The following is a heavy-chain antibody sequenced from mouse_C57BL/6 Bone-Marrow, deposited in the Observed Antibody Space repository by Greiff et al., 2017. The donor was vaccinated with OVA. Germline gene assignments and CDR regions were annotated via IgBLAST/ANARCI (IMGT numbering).Heavy chain of an antibody. Sequence: EVKLMESGGGLVQPKGSLKLSCAASGFSFNTYAMNWVRQAPGKGLEWVARIRSKSNNYATYYADSVKDRFTISRDDSESMLYLQMNHLKTEDTAMYYCVRHEPSYQGEYFDVWGTGTTVTVSS. V-gene: IGHV10-1*01. J-gene: IGHJ1*03. CDR1: GFSFNTYA. CDR3: VRHEPSYQGEYFDV. D-gene: IGHD2-10*01. CDR2: IRSKSNNYAT.